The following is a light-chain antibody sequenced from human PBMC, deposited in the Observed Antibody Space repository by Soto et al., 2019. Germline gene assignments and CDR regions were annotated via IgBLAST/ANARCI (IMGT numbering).Light chain of an antibody. CDR3: SSYTSTFTVV. V-gene: IGLV2-14*01. CDR1: GSDVGGYDY. Sequence: QSVLTQPASVSGSPGQSITISCTGTGSDVGGYDYVSWYQQHPGKAPKLMIYDVSNRPSGVSNRFSGSKSGNTASLIISGLQAEDEADYYCSSYTSTFTVVFGGGTKLTV. CDR2: DVS. J-gene: IGLJ2*01.